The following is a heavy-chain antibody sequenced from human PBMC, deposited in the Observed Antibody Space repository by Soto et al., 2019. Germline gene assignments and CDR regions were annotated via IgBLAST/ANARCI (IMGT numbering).Heavy chain of an antibody. D-gene: IGHD3-22*01. J-gene: IGHJ4*02. CDR2: IKSKTDGGTT. V-gene: IGHV3-15*01. CDR1: GFTFSNAW. Sequence: GGSLRLSCAASGFTFSNAWMSWVRQAPGKGLEWVGRIKSKTDGGTTDYAAPVKGRFTISRDDSKNTLYLQMNSLKTEDTAVYYCTTAYYYDSSGYYFDYWGQGTLVTISS. CDR3: TTAYYYDSSGYYFDY.